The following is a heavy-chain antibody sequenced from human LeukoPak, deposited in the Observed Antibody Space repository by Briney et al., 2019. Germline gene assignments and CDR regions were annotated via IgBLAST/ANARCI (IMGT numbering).Heavy chain of an antibody. Sequence: GGSLRLSCAASGFTFSSYWMTWVRQAPGKGLEWVANIQQDGREKYYVDSVKGRFTISRDNAKNSLYLQMNSLRAEDTAVYYCARAEYYDFWSGFYGMDVWGQGTTVTVSS. J-gene: IGHJ6*02. D-gene: IGHD3-3*01. CDR2: IQQDGREK. V-gene: IGHV3-7*01. CDR1: GFTFSSYW. CDR3: ARAEYYDFWSGFYGMDV.